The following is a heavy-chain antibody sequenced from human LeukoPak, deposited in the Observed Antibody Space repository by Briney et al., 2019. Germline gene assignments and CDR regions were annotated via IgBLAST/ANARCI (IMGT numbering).Heavy chain of an antibody. CDR3: AGGEKRYSSSWYWDLDY. V-gene: IGHV1-2*02. Sequence: ASVKVSCKASGYTFTGYYMHWVRQAPGQGLEWMGWINPNSGGTNYAQKFQGRVTMTRDTSISTAYMELSRLRSDDTAVYYCAGGEKRYSSSWYWDLDYWGQGTLVTVSS. D-gene: IGHD6-13*01. CDR2: INPNSGGT. CDR1: GYTFTGYY. J-gene: IGHJ4*02.